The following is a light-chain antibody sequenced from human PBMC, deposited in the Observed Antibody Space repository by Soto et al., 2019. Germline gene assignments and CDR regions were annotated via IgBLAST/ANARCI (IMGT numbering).Light chain of an antibody. CDR3: QQGHNWPLT. CDR2: SAS. V-gene: IGKV3-15*01. J-gene: IGKJ2*01. CDR1: QTFSTD. Sequence: EIVMTQSPATLSVSPGERPTPPCRASQTFSTDLAWYQQKPGQPPRLLIYSASTRATGVPARFTGSGSGSEFTLTISGLQSEDFAVYYCQQGHNWPLTFGQGTRLEI.